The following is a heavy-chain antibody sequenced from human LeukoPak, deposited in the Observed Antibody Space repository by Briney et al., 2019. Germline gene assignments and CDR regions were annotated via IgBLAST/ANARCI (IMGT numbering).Heavy chain of an antibody. CDR3: ARASYYYDSSGYALDY. Sequence: SETLPLTCTVSGGSISSYYWSWIRQPPGKGLEWIGYIYYSGSANYNPSLKSRVTISVDTSKNQFSLKLSSVTAADTAVYYCARASYYYDSSGYALDYWGQGTLVTVSS. CDR2: IYYSGSA. J-gene: IGHJ4*02. V-gene: IGHV4-59*01. CDR1: GGSISSYY. D-gene: IGHD3-22*01.